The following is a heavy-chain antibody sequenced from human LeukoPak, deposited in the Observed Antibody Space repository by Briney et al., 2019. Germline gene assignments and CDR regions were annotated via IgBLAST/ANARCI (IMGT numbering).Heavy chain of an antibody. CDR1: GYTFTGYY. CDR2: INPNSGGT. D-gene: IGHD6-13*01. V-gene: IGHV1-2*02. J-gene: IGHJ4*02. CDR3: AKESYSSSWTYYFDY. Sequence: ASVKVSCTASGYTFTGYYMHWVRQAPGQGLEWMGWINPNSGGTNYAQKFQGRVTMTRDTSNSTAYMELSRLRSDDTAVYYCAKESYSSSWTYYFDYWGQGTLVTVSS.